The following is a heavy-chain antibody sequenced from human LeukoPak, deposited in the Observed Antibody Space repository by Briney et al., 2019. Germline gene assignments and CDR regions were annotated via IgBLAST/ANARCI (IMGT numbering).Heavy chain of an antibody. CDR1: GFTFSRYW. CDR3: ARGVHGALDF. Sequence: GGSLRLSCAASGFTFSRYWMAWVRQAPGKGLEWVANIRGDAGDKGYADSVRDRFTISRDNGKNSLYLQMNSLTAGDTAGYYCARGVHGALDFWGQGTLVVVSS. CDR2: IRGDAGDK. D-gene: IGHD4/OR15-4a*01. J-gene: IGHJ4*02. V-gene: IGHV3-7*04.